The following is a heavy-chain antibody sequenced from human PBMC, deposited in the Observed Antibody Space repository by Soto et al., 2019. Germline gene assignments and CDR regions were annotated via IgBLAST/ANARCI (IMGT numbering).Heavy chain of an antibody. J-gene: IGHJ4*02. CDR2: ISGSGIST. CDR1: GFTFRSYA. D-gene: IGHD6-6*01. CDR3: AKSITARPFDY. Sequence: GGSLRLSCAASGFTFRSYAMSWVRQAPGKGLEWVSGISGSGISTHYADSVKGRFTVSRDNSKNTLYLQMNSLRAEDTAVYYCAKSITARPFDYWGQGALVTVSS. V-gene: IGHV3-23*01.